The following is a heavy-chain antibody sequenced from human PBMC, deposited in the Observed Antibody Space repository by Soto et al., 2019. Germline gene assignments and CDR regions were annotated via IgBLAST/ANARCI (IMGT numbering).Heavy chain of an antibody. J-gene: IGHJ6*02. CDR1: GYTFTSYT. V-gene: IGHV1-3*01. CDR3: ARHEGDVGPYGMDV. Sequence: ASVKVSCKASGYTFTSYTMHWVRQAPGQRLEWMGWINAGNGNTEYSQKFQGRVTITRDTSASTAYMDLSSLRSEDTAMYYCARHEGDVGPYGMDVWGQGTTVTVSS. D-gene: IGHD1-26*01. CDR2: INAGNGNT.